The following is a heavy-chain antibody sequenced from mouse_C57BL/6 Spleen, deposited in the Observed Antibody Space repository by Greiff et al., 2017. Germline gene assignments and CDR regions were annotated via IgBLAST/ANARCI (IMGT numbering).Heavy chain of an antibody. D-gene: IGHD2-4*01. CDR3: ARGDYEFAY. J-gene: IGHJ3*01. CDR1: GYSITSGYD. Sequence: EVQGVESGPGMVKPSQSLSLTCTVTGYSITSGYDWHWIRHFPGNKLEWMGYISYSGSTNYNPSLKSRISITHDTSKNHFFLKLNSVTTEDTATYYCARGDYEFAYWGQGTLVTVSA. CDR2: ISYSGST. V-gene: IGHV3-1*01.